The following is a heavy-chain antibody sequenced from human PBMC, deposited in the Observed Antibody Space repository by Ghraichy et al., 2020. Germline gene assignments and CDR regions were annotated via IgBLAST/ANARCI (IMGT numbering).Heavy chain of an antibody. Sequence: LSLTCAASGFTVSSNYMSWVRQAPGKGLEWVSVIYSGGSTYYADSVKGRFTISRDNSKNTLYLQMNSLRAEDTAVYYCARDHVLLWFGEKTPNYYYYYGMDVWGQGTTVTVSS. CDR3: ARDHVLLWFGEKTPNYYYYYGMDV. V-gene: IGHV3-66*02. CDR2: IYSGGST. CDR1: GFTVSSNY. J-gene: IGHJ6*02. D-gene: IGHD3-10*01.